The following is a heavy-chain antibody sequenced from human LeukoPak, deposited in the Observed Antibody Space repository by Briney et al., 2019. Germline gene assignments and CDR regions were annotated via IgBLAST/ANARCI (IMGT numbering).Heavy chain of an antibody. Sequence: ASVKVSCKASGYTFTSYYMHWVRQAPGQGLEWMGIINPSGGSTSYAQKFQGRVTMTRDMSTSTVYKELSSLRSEDTAVYYCARDRRGDIVLMVYAILGSSWFDPWGQGTLVTVSS. J-gene: IGHJ5*02. V-gene: IGHV1-46*01. CDR2: INPSGGST. D-gene: IGHD2-8*01. CDR1: GYTFTSYY. CDR3: ARDRRGDIVLMVYAILGSSWFDP.